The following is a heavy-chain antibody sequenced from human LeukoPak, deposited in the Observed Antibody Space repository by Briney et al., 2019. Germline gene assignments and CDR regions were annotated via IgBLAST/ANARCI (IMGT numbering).Heavy chain of an antibody. D-gene: IGHD3-22*01. V-gene: IGHV3-66*01. CDR1: GFTVSSNY. CDR3: AKFEEAYYYDSSGYSPYFFDY. Sequence: GGSLRLSCAASGFTVSSNYMSWVRQAPGKGLEWVSVIYSGGSTYYADSVKGRFTISRDNSKNTLFLQIHSLGAEDTAIYYCAKFEEAYYYDSSGYSPYFFDYWGQGTLVTVSS. J-gene: IGHJ4*02. CDR2: IYSGGST.